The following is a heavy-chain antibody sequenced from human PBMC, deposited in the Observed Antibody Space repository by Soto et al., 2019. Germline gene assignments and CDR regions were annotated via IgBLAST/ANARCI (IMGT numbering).Heavy chain of an antibody. V-gene: IGHV4-31*03. CDR3: AREPLT. CDR2: ISYSGST. J-gene: IGHJ4*02. Sequence: QVQLQESGPGLVKPSQTLSLTCTVSGGSVSSGGYYWTWIRQHPGKGLEWIRYISYSGSTYYNPYLMSRVTISVETSKKQFSLNLISVTAADTGVYYCAREPLTWGQGTLVTLSS. D-gene: IGHD7-27*01. CDR1: GGSVSSGGYY.